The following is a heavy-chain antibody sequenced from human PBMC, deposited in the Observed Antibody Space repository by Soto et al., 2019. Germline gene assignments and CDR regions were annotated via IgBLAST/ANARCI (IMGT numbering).Heavy chain of an antibody. CDR3: AHRREEDWFDP. Sequence: SCPTLVNPTQTLTLTCTFSGYSLSTSGVGXGWIRQPPGKALEWLALIYWDDDKRYSPSLKSRLTITKDTSKNQVVLTMTNMDPVDTATYYCAHRREEDWFDPWGQGTLVTVSS. CDR2: IYWDDDK. CDR1: GYSLSTSGVG. J-gene: IGHJ5*02. V-gene: IGHV2-5*02.